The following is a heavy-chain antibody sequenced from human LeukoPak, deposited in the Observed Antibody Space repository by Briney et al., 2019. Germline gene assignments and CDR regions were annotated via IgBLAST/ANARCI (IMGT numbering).Heavy chain of an antibody. CDR1: GFTFSVYW. D-gene: IGHD3-22*01. V-gene: IGHV3-7*01. Sequence: GGSLRLSCAASGFTFSVYWMTWVRQAPGKGLEWVANIKQDGSEKYYVDSVKGRFTISRDNAKNSLYLQMNSLRAEDTAVYYCARDLSGSHYGMDVWGQGTTVTVSS. CDR2: IKQDGSEK. CDR3: ARDLSGSHYGMDV. J-gene: IGHJ6*02.